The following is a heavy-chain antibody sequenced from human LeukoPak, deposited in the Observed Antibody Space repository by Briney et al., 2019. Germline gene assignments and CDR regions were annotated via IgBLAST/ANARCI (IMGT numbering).Heavy chain of an antibody. D-gene: IGHD1-1*01. Sequence: PGGSLRLSCAASGFTFSSYWMNWARQAPGKGLEWVASINHNGNVNYYVDSVKGRFTISRDNAKNSLYLQMNSLRAEDTAVYFCARGRTIDYWGQGTLLTVSS. CDR3: ARGRTIDY. V-gene: IGHV3-7*04. CDR1: GFTFSSYW. J-gene: IGHJ4*02. CDR2: INHNGNVN.